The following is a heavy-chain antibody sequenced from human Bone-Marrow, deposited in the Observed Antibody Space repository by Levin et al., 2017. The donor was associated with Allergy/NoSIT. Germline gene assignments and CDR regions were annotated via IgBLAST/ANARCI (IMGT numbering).Heavy chain of an antibody. D-gene: IGHD6-13*01. CDR3: ARDEGIATGGFDN. Sequence: SETLSLTCTVSGDSISEYYWSWIRQPPGKGLEWIGYIYHSGNTNANPSLKSRLTITLKAFNNQFSLKLNSVTAADAAVYYCARDEGIATGGFDNWGQGTLVTVSS. J-gene: IGHJ4*02. CDR2: IYHSGNT. V-gene: IGHV4-59*01. CDR1: GDSISEYY.